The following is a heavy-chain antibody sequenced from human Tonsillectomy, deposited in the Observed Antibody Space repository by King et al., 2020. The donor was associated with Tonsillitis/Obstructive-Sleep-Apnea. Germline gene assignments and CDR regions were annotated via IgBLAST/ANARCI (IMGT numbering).Heavy chain of an antibody. Sequence: VQLVESGGGLVQPGGSLRLSCAASGFTFSSYAMSWVRQVPGKGLEWVSTISASGGTTYYADSVKGRFTISRDNSKNMLYLQMNSLRVEDTAVYYCAKDRTHSPLLGSNSGLDYWGQGTLVTVSS. CDR3: AKDRTHSPLLGSNSGLDY. CDR1: GFTFSSYA. D-gene: IGHD4-11*01. J-gene: IGHJ4*02. V-gene: IGHV3-23*04. CDR2: ISASGGTT.